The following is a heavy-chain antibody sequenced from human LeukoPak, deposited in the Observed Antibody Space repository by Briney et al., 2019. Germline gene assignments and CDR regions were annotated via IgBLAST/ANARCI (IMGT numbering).Heavy chain of an antibody. CDR2: ISYDGSNK. D-gene: IGHD3-22*01. CDR1: GFTFSSYG. CDR3: AKEFTYYYDSGGYRPYYFDY. V-gene: IGHV3-30*18. Sequence: GGSLRLSCAASGFTFSSYGMHWVRQAPGKGLEWVAVISYDGSNKYYADSVKGRFTISRDNSKNTLYLQMNSLRAEDTAVYYCAKEFTYYYDSGGYRPYYFDYWGQGTLVTVSS. J-gene: IGHJ4*02.